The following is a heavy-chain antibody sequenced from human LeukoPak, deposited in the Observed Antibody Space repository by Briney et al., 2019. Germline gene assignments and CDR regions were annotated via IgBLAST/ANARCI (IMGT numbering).Heavy chain of an antibody. CDR3: ARATSWNWFDP. V-gene: IGHV4-59*01. D-gene: IGHD2-2*01. CDR1: GGSISSYY. CDR2: IYYSGST. Sequence: SETLSLTCTVSGGSISSYYWSWIRQPPGKGLEWIGYIYYSGSTNYNPSLKSRVTISVDTSKNQFPLKLSSVTAADTAVYYCARATSWNWFDPWGQGTLVTVSS. J-gene: IGHJ5*02.